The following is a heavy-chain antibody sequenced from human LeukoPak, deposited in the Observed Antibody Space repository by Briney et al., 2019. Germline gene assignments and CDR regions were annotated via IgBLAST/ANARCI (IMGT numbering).Heavy chain of an antibody. V-gene: IGHV1-46*01. D-gene: IGHD6-13*01. J-gene: IGHJ4*02. Sequence: GASVNVSCKASGDTFSSYYMHWVRQAPGQGLEWMGIINPSGGSTSYAQKFQGGVTMTRDTSTSTLYMELSSLRSEDTAVYYCARDLAAAGTSFFDYWGQGTLVTVSS. CDR1: GDTFSSYY. CDR3: ARDLAAAGTSFFDY. CDR2: INPSGGST.